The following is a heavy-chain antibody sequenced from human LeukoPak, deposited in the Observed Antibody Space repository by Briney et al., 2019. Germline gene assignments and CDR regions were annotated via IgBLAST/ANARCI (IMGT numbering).Heavy chain of an antibody. D-gene: IGHD6-25*01. Sequence: PGGSLRLSCVVSEFNFGNYWMSWVRQTPGKGLKWVANIKQDGSDRYYVDSVKGRFIISRDNAKNSLYLQMNSLRDEDTAVYYCARDSAAHGGYWGQGTPVIVSS. CDR3: ARDSAAHGGY. CDR2: IKQDGSDR. V-gene: IGHV3-7*03. J-gene: IGHJ4*02. CDR1: EFNFGNYW.